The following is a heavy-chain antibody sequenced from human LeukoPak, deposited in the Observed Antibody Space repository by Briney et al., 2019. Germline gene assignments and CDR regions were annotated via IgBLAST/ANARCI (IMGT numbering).Heavy chain of an antibody. D-gene: IGHD2/OR15-2a*01. CDR1: GYSISSGYY. V-gene: IGHV4-38-2*02. J-gene: IGHJ6*03. CDR3: ARDRIVSPYYYYYYMDV. CDR2: IYHSGST. Sequence: PSETLSLTCTVSGYSISSGYYWGWIRQPPGKGLEWIGSIYHSGSTYYNPSLKSRVTISVDTSKNQFSLKLSSVTAADTAVYYCARDRIVSPYYYYYYMDVWGKGTTVTVSS.